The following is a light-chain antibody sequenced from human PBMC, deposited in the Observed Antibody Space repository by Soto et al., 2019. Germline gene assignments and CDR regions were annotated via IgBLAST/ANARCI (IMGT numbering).Light chain of an antibody. J-gene: IGKJ4*01. Sequence: EIVMTQSPATLSVSPGERATLSCRASQSVSSNLAWYQQKPGQAPRLLIYGASTRATGIPARFSGSGSGTEFTLTISSLQSEDFAVYCCQQYNNWRALTFGGGTKVDIK. CDR1: QSVSSN. CDR2: GAS. CDR3: QQYNNWRALT. V-gene: IGKV3-15*01.